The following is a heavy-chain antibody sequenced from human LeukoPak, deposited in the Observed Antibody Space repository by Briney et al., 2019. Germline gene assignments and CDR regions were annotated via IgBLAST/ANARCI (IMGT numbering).Heavy chain of an antibody. D-gene: IGHD6-13*01. V-gene: IGHV3-23*01. CDR1: GFTFSAYA. CDR3: AKGLIAAAGFDH. J-gene: IGHJ4*02. CDR2: ISGSGGIT. Sequence: HPGGSLRLSCAASGFTFSAYAISWVRQAPGKGLEWVSAISGSGGITYYADSVKGRFTISRDNSENTLYLQVNSLRAEDTAVYYCAKGLIAAAGFDHWGQGTQVTVSS.